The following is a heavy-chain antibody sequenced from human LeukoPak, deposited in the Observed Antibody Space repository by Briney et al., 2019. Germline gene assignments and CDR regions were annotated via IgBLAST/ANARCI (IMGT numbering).Heavy chain of an antibody. J-gene: IGHJ4*02. CDR2: LNSDGSST. CDR3: ARGGYYSYGHYDY. D-gene: IGHD3-22*01. Sequence: GGSLRLSCAASGFTSSSCWMHWVRQAPGKGLVWVSRLNSDGSSTSYADSVKGRFTISRDNAKNTLYLQMNSLRAEDTAVYYCARGGYYSYGHYDYWGQGTLVTVSS. CDR1: GFTSSSCW. V-gene: IGHV3-74*01.